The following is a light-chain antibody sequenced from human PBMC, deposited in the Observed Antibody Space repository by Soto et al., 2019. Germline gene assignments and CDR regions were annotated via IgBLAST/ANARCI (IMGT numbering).Light chain of an antibody. CDR2: GAS. CDR1: QSVSSN. J-gene: IGKJ5*01. V-gene: IGKV3-15*01. CDR3: QQYYNWPIT. Sequence: EIVMTQSPATLSVSPGERATLSRRASQSVSSNLAWYQQKPGQAPRLLIYGASTRATGIPARFSGSGSGTEFTLTISSLRSEDFAVYYCQQYYNWPITFGQGTRLEI.